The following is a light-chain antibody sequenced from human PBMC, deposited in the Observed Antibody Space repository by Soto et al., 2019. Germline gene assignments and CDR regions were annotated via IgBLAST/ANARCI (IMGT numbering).Light chain of an antibody. Sequence: NFMLTQPHSVSASPGKTVTISYTGSGGSIATNYVQWHQQRPGSAPTTVIYEDDKRPSGVPDRFSGSIDRSSNSASLIISGLKTEDEADYYCQSHDSTNVVFGRGTKLTVL. CDR2: EDD. CDR3: QSHDSTNVV. CDR1: GGSIATNY. V-gene: IGLV6-57*02. J-gene: IGLJ2*01.